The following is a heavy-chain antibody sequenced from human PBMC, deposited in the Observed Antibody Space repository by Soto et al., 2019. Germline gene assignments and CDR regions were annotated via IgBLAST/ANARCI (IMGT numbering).Heavy chain of an antibody. CDR1: GFTFSRFG. CDR2: MWYDGSIT. J-gene: IGHJ4*02. V-gene: IGHV3-33*01. CDR3: ARSLVVPATGVDY. D-gene: IGHD2-2*01. Sequence: QVQLVESGGGVVQRGTSLTLSCETSGFTFSRFGMHWVCQAPGKGREWLAFMWYDGSITFYADSVNGRFTLCTHNSNATLYLQVNSLSAEDTVMFYCARSLVVPATGVDYWGLATRVMVSS.